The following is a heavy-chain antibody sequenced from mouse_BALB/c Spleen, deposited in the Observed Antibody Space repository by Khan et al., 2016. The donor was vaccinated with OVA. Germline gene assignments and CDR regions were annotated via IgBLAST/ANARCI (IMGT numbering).Heavy chain of an antibody. D-gene: IGHD1-1*02. CDR3: VRHYYWSNLYWYFDV. J-gene: IGHJ1*01. V-gene: IGHV1-85*01. Sequence: QVRLQQSGAELVKPGASVKLSCKASGYTFTNYDINWVRQRPEQGLEWIGWIFPGDDSTKYNEKFKGKATLTTDKSSNTAYMQLSRLTSEDSAVYFCVRHYYWSNLYWYFDVWGAGTTVTVSS. CDR2: IFPGDDST. CDR1: GYTFTNYD.